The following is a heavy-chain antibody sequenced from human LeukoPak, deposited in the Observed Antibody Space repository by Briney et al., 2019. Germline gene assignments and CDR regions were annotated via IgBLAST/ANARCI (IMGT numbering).Heavy chain of an antibody. CDR1: DGSFSGYY. J-gene: IGHJ6*02. Sequence: SETLSLTCAVYDGSFSGYYWSWIRQPPGKGLEWIGEINHSGSTNYNPSLKSRVTISVDTSKNQFPLKLSSVTAADTAVYYCARESITMVRGVIMYNGMDVWGQGTTVTVSS. V-gene: IGHV4-34*01. CDR3: ARESITMVRGVIMYNGMDV. CDR2: INHSGST. D-gene: IGHD3-10*01.